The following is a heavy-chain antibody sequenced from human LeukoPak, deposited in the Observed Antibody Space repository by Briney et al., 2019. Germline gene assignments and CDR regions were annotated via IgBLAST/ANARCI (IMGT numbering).Heavy chain of an antibody. CDR1: GGSFSGYY. V-gene: IGHV4-34*01. Sequence: PSETLSLTCAVYGGSFSGYYWSWIRQPPGKGLEWIGEISHSGDTNYNPSLKSRVTISMDTSNNQFSLKLSSVTAADTAVYHCARRGGYGGYGRYFQFWGQGSLVTVSS. CDR2: ISHSGDT. J-gene: IGHJ1*01. D-gene: IGHD4-23*01. CDR3: ARRGGYGGYGRYFQF.